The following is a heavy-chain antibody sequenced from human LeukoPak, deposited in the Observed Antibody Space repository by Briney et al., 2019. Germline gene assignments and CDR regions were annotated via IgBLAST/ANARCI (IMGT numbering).Heavy chain of an antibody. CDR3: AKGYRGAAGSAS. D-gene: IGHD6-13*01. CDR2: IRYDGSNK. Sequence: GGSLRLSCAASGFTFSSYGMHWVRQAPGKGLEWVAFIRYDGSNKYYADSVKGRFTISRDNAKNSLYLQMNSLRAEDTALYYCAKGYRGAAGSASWGQGTLVTVSS. V-gene: IGHV3-30*02. CDR1: GFTFSSYG. J-gene: IGHJ5*02.